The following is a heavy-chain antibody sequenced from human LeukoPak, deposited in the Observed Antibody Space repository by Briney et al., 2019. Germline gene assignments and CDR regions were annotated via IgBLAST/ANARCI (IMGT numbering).Heavy chain of an antibody. CDR3: ARGGDGYNFHFDY. CDR1: GGSISSYY. V-gene: IGHV4-59*01. J-gene: IGHJ4*02. Sequence: SETLSLTCTVSGGSISSYYWSWIRQPPGKGLEWIGYIYYSGSTNYNPSLKSRVTISVDTSKNQFSLKLSSVTAADTAVYHCARGGDGYNFHFDYWGQGTLVTVSS. D-gene: IGHD5-24*01. CDR2: IYYSGST.